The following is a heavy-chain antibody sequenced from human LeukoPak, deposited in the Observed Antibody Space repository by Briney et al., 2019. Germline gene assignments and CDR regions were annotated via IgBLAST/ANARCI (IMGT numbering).Heavy chain of an antibody. CDR2: IYHSGST. CDR3: ATFASRDWYFDL. Sequence: SETLSLTCTVSGYSISSGYYWGWIRQPPGKGLEWIGSIYHSGSTYYNPSLKSRVTISVDTSKNQFSLKLTSVTAADTAVYYCATFASRDWYFDLWGRGTLVTVSS. CDR1: GYSISSGYY. J-gene: IGHJ2*01. D-gene: IGHD3-10*01. V-gene: IGHV4-38-2*02.